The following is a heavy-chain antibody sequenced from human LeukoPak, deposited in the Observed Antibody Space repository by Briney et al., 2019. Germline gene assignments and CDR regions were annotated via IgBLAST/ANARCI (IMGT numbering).Heavy chain of an antibody. D-gene: IGHD2-2*01. V-gene: IGHV3-53*01. CDR2: IFSDGST. CDR1: GLTVSDNY. J-gene: IGHJ4*02. Sequence: GGSLRLSCAASGLTVSDNYMTWVRQAPGKGLEWVSIIFSDGSTYYAASVKGRFTISRDISKNTLYLQVNSLRAEDTAVYYCARGSSSRKYCTSTGCYRSFDYWGQGTLVTVSS. CDR3: ARGSSSRKYCTSTGCYRSFDY.